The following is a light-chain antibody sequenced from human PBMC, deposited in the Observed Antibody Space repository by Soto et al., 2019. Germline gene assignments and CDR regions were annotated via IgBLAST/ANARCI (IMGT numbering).Light chain of an antibody. CDR2: DVT. Sequence: QSALTQPASVSGSPGQSITISCTETSSDVGGYNYVSWYQQLPGKAPKLIIYDVTNRPSGVSNRFSGSKSGNTASLTISGLQAEDEADYYCGSYTSSSAPGVFGGGTKLTVL. CDR1: SSDVGGYNY. J-gene: IGLJ2*01. CDR3: GSYTSSSAPGV. V-gene: IGLV2-14*01.